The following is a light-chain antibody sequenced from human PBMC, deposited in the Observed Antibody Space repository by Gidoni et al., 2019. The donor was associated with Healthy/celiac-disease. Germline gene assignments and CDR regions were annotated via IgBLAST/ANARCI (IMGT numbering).Light chain of an antibody. CDR2: KAS. CDR1: QSISSW. J-gene: IGKJ2*01. V-gene: IGKV1-5*03. Sequence: IQMTQSPSTLSASVGDRVTITFRASQSISSWLAWYQQKPGKAPKLLIYKASSLESGVPSRFSGSGSGTEFNLTISSLQPDDFATYYCQQYNSYSPTFXQXTKLEIK. CDR3: QQYNSYSPT.